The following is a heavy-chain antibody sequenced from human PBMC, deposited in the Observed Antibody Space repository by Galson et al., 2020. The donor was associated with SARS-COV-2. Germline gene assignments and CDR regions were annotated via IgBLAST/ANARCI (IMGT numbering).Heavy chain of an antibody. J-gene: IGHJ2*01. CDR2: MDDGGST. D-gene: IGHD5-12*01. V-gene: IGHV4-59*01. Sequence: LETLSLTCSVSGGSISRNYWNWVRQPPGKGLEWIGFMDDGGSTTYNPSFKSRVTISVDRSRNQFSLNLNSVTAADTAVYYCARGDGYKISYWYFDGWGRGTLVTVSS. CDR3: ARGDGYKISYWYFDG. CDR1: GGSISRNY.